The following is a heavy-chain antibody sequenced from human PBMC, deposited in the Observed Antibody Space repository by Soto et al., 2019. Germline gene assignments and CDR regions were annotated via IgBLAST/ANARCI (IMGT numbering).Heavy chain of an antibody. CDR3: ARGPSKVATLRY. J-gene: IGHJ4*02. CDR1: GGSFSGYY. Sequence: PSETLSLTCDVYGGSFSGYYWSWIRQPPGKGLEWIGEINYSGSTNYNSSLKSRVTISVDTSKNQFSLKLSSVTAADTAVYYCARGPSKVATLRYSGQGTLVTAPQ. CDR2: INYSGST. D-gene: IGHD5-12*01. V-gene: IGHV4-34*01.